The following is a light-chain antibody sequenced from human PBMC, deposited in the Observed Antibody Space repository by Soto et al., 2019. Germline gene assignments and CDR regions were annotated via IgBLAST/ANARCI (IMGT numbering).Light chain of an antibody. J-gene: IGKJ1*01. Sequence: EIVMTQSPATLSVSPGESATLSCRASQSVSSTLAWYQQKPGQAPRVLIYAASARATGIPDRFSGSGSGTEFTLTISSLHSEDFGVYYCQQYDNWWTFGQGTKVVIK. CDR1: QSVSST. V-gene: IGKV3-15*01. CDR3: QQYDNWWT. CDR2: AAS.